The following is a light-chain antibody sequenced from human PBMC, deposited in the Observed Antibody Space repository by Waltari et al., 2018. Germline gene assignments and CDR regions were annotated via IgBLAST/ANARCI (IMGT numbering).Light chain of an antibody. CDR3: QQYNSYSLLT. CDR1: QSISKW. J-gene: IGKJ4*01. Sequence: DIQMTQSPSTLSASVGDRVIITCRASQSISKWLAWYQQKPGKAPNLLIYKASTLESGVLSRCSGSGSGTDFSLTISSLQPDDFATYYCQQYNSYSLLTFGGGTKIEIK. V-gene: IGKV1-5*03. CDR2: KAS.